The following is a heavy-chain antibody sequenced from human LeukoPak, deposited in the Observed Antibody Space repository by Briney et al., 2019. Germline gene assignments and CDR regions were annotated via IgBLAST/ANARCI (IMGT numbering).Heavy chain of an antibody. CDR1: GFTFSSYA. CDR2: ISGSGGST. V-gene: IGHV3-23*01. D-gene: IGHD6-13*01. Sequence: GGSLRLSCAASGFTFSSYAMSWVRQAPGKGLEWVSAISGSGGSTYYADSVKGRFTISRDNSKNTLYLQMNSLRAEDTAVYYCAKIAAAVRYYYYGMDVWGQGTTVTVSS. CDR3: AKIAAAVRYYYYGMDV. J-gene: IGHJ6*02.